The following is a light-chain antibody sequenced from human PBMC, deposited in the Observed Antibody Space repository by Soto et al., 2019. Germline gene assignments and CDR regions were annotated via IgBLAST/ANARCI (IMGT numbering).Light chain of an antibody. CDR3: QQYDRSPYN. CDR2: GAS. Sequence: EIVLTQSPGTLSLSPGERGTLSCRASQSVSSNNLAWYQQKPGQAPRLLIFGASTRAPGTPDRFSGSGSGTDFTLTISRLEPEYFAVYYCQQYDRSPYNFGQGTKLEIK. J-gene: IGKJ2*01. CDR1: QSVSSNN. V-gene: IGKV3-20*01.